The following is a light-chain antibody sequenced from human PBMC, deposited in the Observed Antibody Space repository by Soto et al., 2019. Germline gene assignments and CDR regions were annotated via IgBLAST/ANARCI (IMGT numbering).Light chain of an antibody. Sequence: QSVLTQPPSVSGAPGQRVTISCTGRSSNIGAGYDVHWYQQLPGTAPKLLIYGNSNRPSGVPDRFSGSKSGTSASLAITGLQAEDEADYYCQSYDRSLSGAVFGGGTQLTVL. CDR2: GNS. V-gene: IGLV1-40*01. J-gene: IGLJ7*01. CDR1: SSNIGAGYD. CDR3: QSYDRSLSGAV.